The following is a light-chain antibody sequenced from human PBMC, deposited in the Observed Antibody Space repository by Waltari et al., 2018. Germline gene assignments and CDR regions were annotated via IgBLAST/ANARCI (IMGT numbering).Light chain of an antibody. CDR2: KAS. J-gene: IGKJ1*01. V-gene: IGKV1-5*03. CDR1: QSLSNW. CDR3: QQYRNLWT. Sequence: DIQMTQSPSTLSASVGDRVPITCRASQSLSNWLAWYQQKPGKAPKVLIYKASTLESGVPSRFSGSGSGTEFTLTISSLQPDYFATYYCQQYRNLWTFGQGTKVEIK.